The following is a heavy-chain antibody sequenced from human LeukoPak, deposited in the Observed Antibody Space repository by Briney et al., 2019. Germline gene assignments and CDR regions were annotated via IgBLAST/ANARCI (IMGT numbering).Heavy chain of an antibody. Sequence: SGGSLRLSCAASGFTFSDYFMSWIRQAPGKGLEWVSYISTSSTYTNYADSVNGRFTIARDNAKNSLYLQMNSLRAEDTAVYYCARDAKVAAAGNWFAPWGQGTLVTVFS. CDR3: ARDAKVAAAGNWFAP. V-gene: IGHV3-11*06. CDR1: GFTFSDYF. CDR2: ISTSSTYT. J-gene: IGHJ5*02. D-gene: IGHD6-13*01.